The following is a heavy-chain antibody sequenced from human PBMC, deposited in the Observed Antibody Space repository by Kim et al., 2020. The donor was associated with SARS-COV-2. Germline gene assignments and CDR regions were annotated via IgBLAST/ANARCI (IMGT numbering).Heavy chain of an antibody. V-gene: IGHV1-69*13. Sequence: SVKVSCKASGGTFSSYAISWVRQAPGQGLEWMGGIIPIFGTANYAQKFQGRVTITADESTSTAYMELSSLRSEDTAVYYCASVMVYAIPQGQVGYYYYGMDVWGQGTTVTVSS. D-gene: IGHD2-8*01. CDR2: IIPIFGTA. J-gene: IGHJ6*02. CDR1: GGTFSSYA. CDR3: ASVMVYAIPQGQVGYYYYGMDV.